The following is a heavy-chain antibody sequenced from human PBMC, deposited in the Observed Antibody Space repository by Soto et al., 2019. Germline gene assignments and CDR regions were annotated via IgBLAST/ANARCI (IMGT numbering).Heavy chain of an antibody. CDR3: ARSLQAGSPYYYYYMDV. CDR2: ISAYNGNT. CDR1: GYTFTSYG. Sequence: QGQLVQSGAEVKKPGASVKVSCKASGYTFTSYGISWVRQAPGQGLEWMGWISAYNGNTNYAQKLQGRVTMTTDTSTSTAYMELRSLRSDDTAVYYCARSLQAGSPYYYYYMDVWGKWTTVTVSS. D-gene: IGHD3-10*01. V-gene: IGHV1-18*01. J-gene: IGHJ6*03.